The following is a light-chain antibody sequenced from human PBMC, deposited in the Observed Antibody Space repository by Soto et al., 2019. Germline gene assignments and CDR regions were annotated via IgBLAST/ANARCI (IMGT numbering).Light chain of an antibody. CDR3: QQSFRGLQLT. Sequence: DIQMTQSPSSLSASVGDRVTITCRASQSISSYLNWYQQKPGKAPKVLIYAASNLQSWVPSRFSGSGSGTDFSLTISGLQPEDFATYYCQQSFRGLQLTFGPGTRVDMK. CDR2: AAS. V-gene: IGKV1-39*01. CDR1: QSISSY. J-gene: IGKJ3*01.